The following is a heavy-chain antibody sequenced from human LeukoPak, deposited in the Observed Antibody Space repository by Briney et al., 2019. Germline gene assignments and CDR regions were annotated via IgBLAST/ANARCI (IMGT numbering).Heavy chain of an antibody. Sequence: ASVKVSCKASGYTFTGYYMHWVRQAPGQGPEWMGRINPNSGGTNYAQKFQGRVTMTRDTSISTAYMELSRLRSDDTAVYYCARAGGGVTFYYYYYTDVWGKGTTVTVS. CDR2: INPNSGGT. CDR1: GYTFTGYY. V-gene: IGHV1-2*06. J-gene: IGHJ6*03. D-gene: IGHD1-26*01. CDR3: ARAGGGVTFYYYYYTDV.